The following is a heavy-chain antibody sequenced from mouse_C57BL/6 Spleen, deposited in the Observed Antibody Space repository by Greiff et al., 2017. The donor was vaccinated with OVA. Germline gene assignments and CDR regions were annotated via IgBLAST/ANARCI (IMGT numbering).Heavy chain of an antibody. CDR2: IHPGNGDT. D-gene: IGHD1-1*01. CDR3: AGGGYGGCFDY. V-gene: IGHV1-12*01. J-gene: IGHJ2*01. Sequence: QSGPELVTPGASVNMSCKASGYTFTSYNMHWVKQTPRQGLEWIGAIHPGNGDTSYNQKFKGKATLTVDKSSSTAYMQLSSLTSEDSAVYCCAGGGYGGCFDYWGQGTTLTVSS. CDR1: GYTFTSYN.